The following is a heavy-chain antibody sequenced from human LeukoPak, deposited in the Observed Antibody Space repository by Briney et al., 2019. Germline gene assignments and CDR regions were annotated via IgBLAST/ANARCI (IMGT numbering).Heavy chain of an antibody. V-gene: IGHV3-74*01. CDR1: GFTFSSYW. D-gene: IGHD5-18*01. J-gene: IGHJ4*02. Sequence: GGSLRLSCAASGFTFSSYWMHWVRQAPGKGLVWVSRINTDGSSTSYADSVKGRFTISRDNAKNTLYLQMNSLRAEDTAVYYCARDPSNTALDYWGQGTLVTVSS. CDR3: ARDPSNTALDY. CDR2: INTDGSST.